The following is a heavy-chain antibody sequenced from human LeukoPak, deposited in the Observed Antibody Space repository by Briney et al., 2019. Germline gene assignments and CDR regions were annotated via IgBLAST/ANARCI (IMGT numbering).Heavy chain of an antibody. Sequence: GGSLRLSCAASGFTFSRYAMHWVRQTPGKGLEYVSAISTNGGGTYYANSVKGRFTISRDNTKNTLYIQMGSLRAEDMAVYFCARYCNAVTCYSGYDYWGQGTLVTVYS. D-gene: IGHD2-15*01. CDR2: ISTNGGGT. CDR3: ARYCNAVTCYSGYDY. V-gene: IGHV3-64*01. CDR1: GFTFSRYA. J-gene: IGHJ4*02.